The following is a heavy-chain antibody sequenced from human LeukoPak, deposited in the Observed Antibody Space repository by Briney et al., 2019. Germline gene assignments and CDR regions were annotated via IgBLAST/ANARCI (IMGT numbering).Heavy chain of an antibody. J-gene: IGHJ4*02. V-gene: IGHV4-4*02. CDR1: GGSISSSNW. CDR2: IYYSGST. D-gene: IGHD3-10*01. Sequence: SETLSLTCAVSGGSISSSNWWAWVRQPPGMGLEWIGYIYYSGSTNYNPSLRSRVTISVDTSKNQFSLKLSSVTAADTAVYYCARSHGSGSYYNLNDYWGQGTLVTVSS. CDR3: ARSHGSGSYYNLNDY.